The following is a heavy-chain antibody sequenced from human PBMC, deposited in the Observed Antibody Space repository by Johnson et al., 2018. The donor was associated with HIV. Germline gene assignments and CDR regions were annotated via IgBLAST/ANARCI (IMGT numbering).Heavy chain of an antibody. CDR2: IRYDGSTQ. D-gene: IGHD5-18*01. CDR1: GFTFSNYA. V-gene: IGHV3-30*02. J-gene: IGHJ3*02. Sequence: QVQLVESGGGVVQPGGSLRLACATSGFTFSNYAMHWVRQAPGKGLEWVAYIRYDGSTQSYADSVKGRFTISSDNSKNTLYLQMNSLRSEDTAVYYCAKDLVDTAIDDAFDIWGQGTMVTVSS. CDR3: AKDLVDTAIDDAFDI.